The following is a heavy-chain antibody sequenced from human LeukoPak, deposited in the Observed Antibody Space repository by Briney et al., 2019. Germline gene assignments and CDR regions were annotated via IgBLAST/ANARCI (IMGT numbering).Heavy chain of an antibody. CDR1: GFAFGSEA. V-gene: IGHV3-23*01. Sequence: GGSLRLSCAVSGFAFGSEAMSWVRQSPARGLEWVASISPGGGTTYYADYVKGRFTISRDNSKNTLYLQMNSLRAEDTAVYYCAKDVKYYDILTGHRGFDYWGQGTLVTVSS. D-gene: IGHD3-9*01. CDR3: AKDVKYYDILTGHRGFDY. CDR2: ISPGGGTT. J-gene: IGHJ4*02.